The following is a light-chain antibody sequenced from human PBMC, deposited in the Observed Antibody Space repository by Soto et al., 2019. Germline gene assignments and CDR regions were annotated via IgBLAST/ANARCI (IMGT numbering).Light chain of an antibody. CDR3: HQSYTTTPEP. CDR2: AAS. V-gene: IGKV1-39*01. J-gene: IGKJ1*01. Sequence: DIQMTQSPSSLSASVGDRVTITCRASQSIYNYLNWYQQRPGKAPKLLIYAASSLQSGVPSRFSGSGSGTDFNLPISSLQAEDFATYYCHQSYTTTPEPFGQGTHVEIK. CDR1: QSIYNY.